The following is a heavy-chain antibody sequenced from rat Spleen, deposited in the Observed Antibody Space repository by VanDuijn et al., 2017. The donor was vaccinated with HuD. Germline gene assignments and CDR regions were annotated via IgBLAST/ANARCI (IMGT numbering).Heavy chain of an antibody. V-gene: IGHV5-7*01. CDR1: GFTFSDYN. Sequence: EVQLVESDGGLVQPGRSLKLSCAASGFTFSDYNMAWVRQAPKKGLEWVATISYDGSSTYYRDSVKGRFTISRDNAKSTLYLQMNSLRSEDTATYYCIREVRVAAISTGFDYWGRGVMVTVSS. CDR3: IREVRVAAISTGFDY. J-gene: IGHJ2*01. D-gene: IGHD1-2*01. CDR2: ISYDGSST.